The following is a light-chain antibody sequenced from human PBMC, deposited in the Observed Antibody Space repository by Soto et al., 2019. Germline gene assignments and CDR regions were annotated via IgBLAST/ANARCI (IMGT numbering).Light chain of an antibody. CDR1: YSNIGRYP. Sequence: QSVLIQPPSASGTPGQTVTISCSGDYSNIGRYPVNWYQQVPGMAPRLLIYVDNQRPSGVPVRFSASRSGAPASLAISGLQSADEADYYCAAWGANRDLLFGGGTKLTVL. J-gene: IGLJ2*01. V-gene: IGLV1-44*01. CDR3: AAWGANRDLL. CDR2: VDN.